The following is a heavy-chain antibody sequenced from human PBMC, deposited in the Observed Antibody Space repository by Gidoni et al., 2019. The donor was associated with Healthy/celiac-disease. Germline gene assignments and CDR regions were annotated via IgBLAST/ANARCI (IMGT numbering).Heavy chain of an antibody. Sequence: QVQLQQWGAGLLKPSKTLSLTCAVYGGSFSGYYWSWIRQPPGKGLEWIGEINHSGSTNYNPSLKSRVTISVDTSKNQFSLKLSSVTAADTAVYYCARNCGGDCTEYYFDYWGQGTLVTVSS. CDR1: GGSFSGYY. CDR3: ARNCGGDCTEYYFDY. V-gene: IGHV4-34*01. J-gene: IGHJ4*02. D-gene: IGHD2-21*02. CDR2: INHSGST.